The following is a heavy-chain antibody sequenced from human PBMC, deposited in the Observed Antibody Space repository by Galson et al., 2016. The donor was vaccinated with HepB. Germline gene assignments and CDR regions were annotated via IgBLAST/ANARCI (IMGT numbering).Heavy chain of an antibody. CDR3: AREAAPGDDYSLAY. CDR1: KYTFTVYY. Sequence: SVKVPCKASKYTFTVYYIHWVRQAPGQGLEWMGWISPNSGGTNSAQKFQGRVTMTRDTSITTAYMELSSLRSDDTAVYYCAREAAPGDDYSLAYWGQGTLVTVSS. D-gene: IGHD4-11*01. CDR2: ISPNSGGT. V-gene: IGHV1-2*02. J-gene: IGHJ4*02.